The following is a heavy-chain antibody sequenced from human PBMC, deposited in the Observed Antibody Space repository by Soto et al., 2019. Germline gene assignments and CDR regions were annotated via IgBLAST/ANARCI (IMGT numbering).Heavy chain of an antibody. Sequence: QVQLVQSGAEVKKPGSSVKVSCKASGGTFSSYAISWVRQAPGQGLEWMGGIIPIFGTANYAQKFQGRVTITADDSTSTAYMEVSSLRSEDTAVYYCAKGGKSEFGGVLPGDYWGQGTLVTVSS. D-gene: IGHD3-3*01. CDR3: AKGGKSEFGGVLPGDY. J-gene: IGHJ4*02. CDR1: GGTFSSYA. CDR2: IIPIFGTA. V-gene: IGHV1-69*01.